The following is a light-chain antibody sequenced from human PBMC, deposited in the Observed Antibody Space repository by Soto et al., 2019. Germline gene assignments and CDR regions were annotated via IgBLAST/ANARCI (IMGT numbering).Light chain of an antibody. CDR2: DVS. J-gene: IGLJ2*01. V-gene: IGLV2-14*01. Sequence: QSALTQPASVSGSPGQSITISCTGTSSDVGGYNYVSWYQQHPGKAPKLIIYDVSYRPSGVSNRFSGSKSGHTASLTISGLQAEDEAEYYCSSYTSSATLVLFGGGTKVTVL. CDR3: SSYTSSATLVL. CDR1: SSDVGGYNY.